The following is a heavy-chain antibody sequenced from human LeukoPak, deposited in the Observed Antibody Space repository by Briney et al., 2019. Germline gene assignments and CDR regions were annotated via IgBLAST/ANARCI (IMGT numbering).Heavy chain of an antibody. V-gene: IGHV3-23*01. CDR3: AELGITMIGGV. J-gene: IGHJ6*04. CDR2: ISGSGGST. Sequence: GGSLRLPCAASGFTFSSYAMSWVRQAPGKRLEWVSAISGSGGSTYYADSVKGRFTISRDNAKNSLYLQMNSLRAEDTAVYYCAELGITMIGGVWGKGTTVTISS. D-gene: IGHD3-10*02. CDR1: GFTFSSYA.